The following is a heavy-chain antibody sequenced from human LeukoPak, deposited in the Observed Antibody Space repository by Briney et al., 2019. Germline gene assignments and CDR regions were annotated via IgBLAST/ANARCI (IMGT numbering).Heavy chain of an antibody. CDR2: INSDGSST. D-gene: IGHD6-19*01. CDR1: GFTFDNYG. Sequence: GGSLRLSCAASGFTFDNYGMSWVRQAPGKGLVWVSRINSDGSSTSYADSVKGRFTISRDDSKNTVYLQMNNMRVDDTAVYYCARVAGWHWFDPRGQGTLVTVSS. CDR3: ARVAGWHWFDP. J-gene: IGHJ5*02. V-gene: IGHV3-74*01.